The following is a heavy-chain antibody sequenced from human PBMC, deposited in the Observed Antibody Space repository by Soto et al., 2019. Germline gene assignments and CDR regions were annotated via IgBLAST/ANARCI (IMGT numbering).Heavy chain of an antibody. CDR1: GFSFNNYG. Sequence: EVQLVESGGGLVQPGGSLRLSCAASGFSFNNYGMNWVRQAPGQGLEWVTNIKDDGTETHYVDSVKGRFTISRDNFKNTVSLQMNSTRDEYTALDYWVRARGLCVSDFWGQGTLVTVSS. D-gene: IGHD2-21*01. J-gene: IGHJ4*02. CDR2: IKDDGTET. V-gene: IGHV3-7*04. CDR3: VRARGLCVSDF.